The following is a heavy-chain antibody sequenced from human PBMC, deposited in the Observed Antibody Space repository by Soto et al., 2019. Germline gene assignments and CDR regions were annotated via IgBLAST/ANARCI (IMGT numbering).Heavy chain of an antibody. CDR2: IYYSGST. Sequence: SETLSLTCTVSGGSVSSGSYYWSWIRQPPGKGLEWIGYIYYSGSTNYNPSPKSRVTISVDTSKNQFSLKLSSVTAADTAVYYCAREAPEGAMGIDYWGQGTLVTVSS. D-gene: IGHD7-27*01. CDR3: AREAPEGAMGIDY. J-gene: IGHJ4*02. V-gene: IGHV4-61*01. CDR1: GGSVSSGSYY.